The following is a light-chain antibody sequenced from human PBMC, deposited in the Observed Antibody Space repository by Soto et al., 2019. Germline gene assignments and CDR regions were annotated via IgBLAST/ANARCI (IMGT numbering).Light chain of an antibody. J-gene: IGKJ5*01. Sequence: DIQMTQSPSTLSASVGDRVTITCRASQSISSWLAWYQQKPGKAPKLLIYKASSLESGVPSRFSGSGSGTEFTLTISSLQPDDFATYYCQQYNSYPLTFGQGTPLEIK. CDR2: KAS. CDR1: QSISSW. CDR3: QQYNSYPLT. V-gene: IGKV1-5*03.